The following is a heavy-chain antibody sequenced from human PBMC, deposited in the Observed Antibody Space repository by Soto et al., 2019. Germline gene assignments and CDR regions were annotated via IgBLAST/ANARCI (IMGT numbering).Heavy chain of an antibody. D-gene: IGHD2-15*01. J-gene: IGHJ6*02. V-gene: IGHV1-46*01. CDR1: GYTFTSYY. CDR2: INPSGGST. CDR3: ARDANLGYCSGGSCYSVDYYGMDV. Sequence: ASVKVSCKASGYTFTSYYMHWVRQAPGQGLEWMGIINPSGGSTSYAQKFQGRVTRTRDTSTSTVYMELSSLRSEDTAVYYCARDANLGYCSGGSCYSVDYYGMDVWGQGTTVTVSS.